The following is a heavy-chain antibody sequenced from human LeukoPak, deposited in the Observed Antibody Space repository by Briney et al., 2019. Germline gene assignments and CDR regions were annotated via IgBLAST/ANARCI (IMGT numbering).Heavy chain of an antibody. CDR3: ARPLEMATIPGLSY. CDR1: GGSISSSSYY. V-gene: IGHV4-39*07. J-gene: IGHJ4*02. D-gene: IGHD5-24*01. Sequence: RSSETLSLTCTVSGGSISSSSYYWGWIRQPPGKGLEWIGSIYYSGSTYYNPSLKSRVTISVDTSKNQFSLKVSSVTAADTAVYYCARPLEMATIPGLSYWGQGTLVTVSS. CDR2: IYYSGST.